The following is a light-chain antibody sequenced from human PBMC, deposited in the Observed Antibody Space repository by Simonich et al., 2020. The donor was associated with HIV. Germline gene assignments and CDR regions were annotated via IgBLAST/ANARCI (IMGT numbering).Light chain of an antibody. Sequence: LTQPPSVSVSPGQTARITCSGDALPKQYVCWYQQRPDSSPTPVIYEDNQRPSGVPDRFSGSIDSSSNSASLTISGLKTEDEADYYCQSYDSSNWVFGGGTKLTVL. CDR1: ALPKQY. J-gene: IGLJ3*02. V-gene: IGLV6-57*01. CDR3: QSYDSSNWV. CDR2: EDN.